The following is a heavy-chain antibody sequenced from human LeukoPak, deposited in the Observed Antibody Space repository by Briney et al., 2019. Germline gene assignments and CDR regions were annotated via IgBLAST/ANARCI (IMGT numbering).Heavy chain of an antibody. CDR2: IYSGTI. CDR3: AKDASMVRGVLPIYYYYMDV. CDR1: GFTVSSNS. D-gene: IGHD3-10*01. J-gene: IGHJ6*03. V-gene: IGHV3-66*03. Sequence: GGSLRLSCTVSGFTVSSNSMSWVRQAPGKGLEWVSFIYSGTIHYSDSVKGRFTISRDNSKNTLYLQMNSLRAEDTAVYYCAKDASMVRGVLPIYYYYMDVWGKGTTVTISS.